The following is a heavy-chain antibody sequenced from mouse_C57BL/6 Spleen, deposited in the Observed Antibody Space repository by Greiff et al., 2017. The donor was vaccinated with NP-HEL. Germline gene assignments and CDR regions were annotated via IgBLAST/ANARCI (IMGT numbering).Heavy chain of an antibody. V-gene: IGHV5-16*01. D-gene: IGHD2-10*02. J-gene: IGHJ4*01. CDR2: INYDGSST. CDR3: ARDRAGYGNGAMDY. Sequence: EVQRVESEGGLVQPGSSMKLSCTASGFTFSDYYMAWVRQVPEKGLEWVANINYDGSSTYYLDSLKSRFIISRDNAKNILYLQMSSLKSEDTATYYCARDRAGYGNGAMDYWGQGTSVTVSS. CDR1: GFTFSDYY.